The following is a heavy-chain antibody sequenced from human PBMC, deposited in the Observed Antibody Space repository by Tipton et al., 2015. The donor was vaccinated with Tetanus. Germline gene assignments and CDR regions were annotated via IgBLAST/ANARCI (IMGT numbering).Heavy chain of an antibody. J-gene: IGHJ4*02. CDR3: AKMAASWYLGYFDY. CDR1: GFSFSTYA. D-gene: IGHD6-13*01. CDR2: ISGSDGST. Sequence: SLRLSCAASGFSFSTYAMSWVRQAPGKGLEWVSVISGSDGSTYYADSVKGRFTISRDNSKNMLYLQMSSLSAEDTAVYYCAKMAASWYLGYFDYWGQGSLVTSPQ. V-gene: IGHV3-23*01.